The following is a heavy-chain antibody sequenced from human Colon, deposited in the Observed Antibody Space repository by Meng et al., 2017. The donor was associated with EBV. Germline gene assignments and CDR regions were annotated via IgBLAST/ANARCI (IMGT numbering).Heavy chain of an antibody. V-gene: IGHV4-31*03. CDR1: GGSISSGTYY. J-gene: IGHJ5*02. CDR2: IHYSGST. Sequence: QVQLQESGPGLVKPSXXLSLTCXVPGGSISSGTYYWGWIRQLPGKGLEWIAYIHYSGSTYYSPSLKSRVTISVDTSKNQLSLKLSSMTAADTAVYYCARYVFDSSSLYSNWFDPWGQGTLVSVSS. D-gene: IGHD3-22*01. CDR3: ARYVFDSSSLYSNWFDP.